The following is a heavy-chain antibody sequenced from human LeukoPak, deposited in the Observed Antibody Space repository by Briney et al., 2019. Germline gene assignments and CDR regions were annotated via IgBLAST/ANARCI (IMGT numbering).Heavy chain of an antibody. V-gene: IGHV4-34*01. Sequence: SETLSLTCAVYGGSFSGYYWSWIRQPPGRGLEWIGEINHSGSTNYNPSLKSRVTISVDTSKNQFSLKLSSVTAADTAVYYCARTVQGDFWSGGHFDYWGQGTLVTVSS. CDR1: GGSFSGYY. CDR3: ARTVQGDFWSGGHFDY. J-gene: IGHJ4*02. D-gene: IGHD3-3*01. CDR2: INHSGST.